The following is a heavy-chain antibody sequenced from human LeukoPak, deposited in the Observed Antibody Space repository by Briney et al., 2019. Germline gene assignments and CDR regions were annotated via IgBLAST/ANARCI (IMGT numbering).Heavy chain of an antibody. CDR2: IYTSGST. CDR1: GGSISSYY. D-gene: IGHD3-22*01. CDR3: ARVDSSGYYSTSDYFDY. J-gene: IGHJ4*02. V-gene: IGHV4-4*07. Sequence: PSETLSLTCTVSGGSISSYYWSWIRQPAGKGLEWIGRIYTSGSTNYNPSLKSRVTMSVDTSKNQFSLKLSSVTAADTAVYYCARVDSSGYYSTSDYFDYWGQGTLVTVSS.